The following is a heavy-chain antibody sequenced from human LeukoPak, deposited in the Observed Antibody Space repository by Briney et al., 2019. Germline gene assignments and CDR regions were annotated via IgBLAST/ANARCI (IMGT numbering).Heavy chain of an antibody. CDR1: GYTFTSYD. Sequence: GASVKVSCKASGYTFTSYDINWVRQATGQGLEWMGWMNPNSGNTGCAQKFQGRVTITRNTSISTAYMELSSLRSEDTAVYYCAIGGYSSNDAFDIWGQGTMVTVSS. J-gene: IGHJ3*02. V-gene: IGHV1-8*03. D-gene: IGHD5-18*01. CDR2: MNPNSGNT. CDR3: AIGGYSSNDAFDI.